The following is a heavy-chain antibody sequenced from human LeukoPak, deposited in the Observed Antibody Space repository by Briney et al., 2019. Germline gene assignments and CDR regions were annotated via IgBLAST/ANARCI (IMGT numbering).Heavy chain of an antibody. Sequence: PGGSLRLSCAASGFTFKTYGLHWVRQAPGKGLEWVAFIRNDGSTKYYADSVKGRFTISRDNSKNTLYLDMNSLTVEDTAVYYCAKVHTSSWGFFEVWGRGAPVTVSS. J-gene: IGHJ2*01. CDR3: AKVHTSSWGFFEV. CDR2: IRNDGSTK. CDR1: GFTFKTYG. V-gene: IGHV3-30*02. D-gene: IGHD6-13*01.